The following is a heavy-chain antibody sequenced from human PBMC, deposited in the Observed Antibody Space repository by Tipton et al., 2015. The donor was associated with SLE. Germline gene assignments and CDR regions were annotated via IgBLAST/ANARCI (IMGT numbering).Heavy chain of an antibody. D-gene: IGHD6-13*01. CDR1: GGSISSGSYY. Sequence: LRLSCTVSGGSISSGSYYWSWIRQPAGKGLEWIGRIYTSGSTNYSPSLRSRVTISVDTSKNQFSLKLNSVTAADTAVYYCARDSPGMAAAGWGQGTLVTVSS. V-gene: IGHV4-61*02. CDR2: IYTSGST. CDR3: ARDSPGMAAAG. J-gene: IGHJ4*02.